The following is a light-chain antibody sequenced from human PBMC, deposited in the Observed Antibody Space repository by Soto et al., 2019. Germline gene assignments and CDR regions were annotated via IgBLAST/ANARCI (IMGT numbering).Light chain of an antibody. Sequence: DIQMTQSPSSLSASVGNRVSITCRASQGISNYLAWYQQKPGKVPKVLIYAASTLQPGVPSRFSGSGSGTDFTLTINSLQPDDIATYYCQNYYSAPITFGQGTRLEMK. CDR2: AAS. J-gene: IGKJ5*01. V-gene: IGKV1-27*01. CDR3: QNYYSAPIT. CDR1: QGISNY.